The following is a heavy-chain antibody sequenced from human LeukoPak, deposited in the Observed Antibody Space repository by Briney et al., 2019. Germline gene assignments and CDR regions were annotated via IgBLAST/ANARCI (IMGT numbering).Heavy chain of an antibody. Sequence: GGSLRLSCAASGFTFNDYAMHWVRHPPGKGLEWLSIISYNSGYIGYADSVKGRFTVSRDNTEDSVYLQMNSLRPEDTAIYFCAKVRGTYSSGFFFDSWGQGALVTVSS. CDR1: GFTFNDYA. CDR3: AKVRGTYSSGFFFDS. J-gene: IGHJ4*02. V-gene: IGHV3-9*01. D-gene: IGHD6-19*01. CDR2: ISYNSGYI.